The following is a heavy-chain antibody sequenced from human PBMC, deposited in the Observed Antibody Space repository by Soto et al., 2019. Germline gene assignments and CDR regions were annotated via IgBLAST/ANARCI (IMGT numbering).Heavy chain of an antibody. CDR2: INHSGST. V-gene: IGHV4-34*01. Sequence: SETLSLTCAVYGGSFRGYHWSWIRQPPGKGLEWIGEINHSGSTNYNPSLKSRVIISLETSKNQFSLILTSVTAADTAVYYCARGFSGSGRFYYYYGMDVWGQGTTVTVSS. CDR1: GGSFRGYH. D-gene: IGHD6-6*01. CDR3: ARGFSGSGRFYYYYGMDV. J-gene: IGHJ6*02.